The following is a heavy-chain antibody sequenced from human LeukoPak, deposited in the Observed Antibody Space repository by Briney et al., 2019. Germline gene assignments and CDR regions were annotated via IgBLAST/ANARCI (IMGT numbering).Heavy chain of an antibody. CDR3: AKGTTGYSGYAVLHYGMDV. CDR1: GFTFSSSD. J-gene: IGHJ6*02. CDR2: ISGSGGST. Sequence: PGGSLRLSCAASGFTFSSSDMSWVRQAPGEGLEWVSVISGSGGSTYYADSVKGRFTISRDNSKNTLYLQMNSLRVEDTAVYYCAKGTTGYSGYAVLHYGMDVWGQGTTVTVSS. V-gene: IGHV3-23*01. D-gene: IGHD5-12*01.